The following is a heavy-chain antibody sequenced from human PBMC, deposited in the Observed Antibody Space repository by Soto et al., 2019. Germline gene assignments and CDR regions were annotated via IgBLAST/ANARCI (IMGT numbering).Heavy chain of an antibody. CDR2: ISGSGGST. D-gene: IGHD6-6*01. J-gene: IGHJ6*02. CDR3: AKFGSSSTSYYYGMDV. Sequence: EVQLLESGGGLAQPGGSLRLSCAASGFTFSSYAMSWVRQAPGKGLEWVSAISGSGGSTYYADSVKGRFTISRDNSKNTLYLQMNSLRAEDTAVYYCAKFGSSSTSYYYGMDVWGQGTTVTVSS. V-gene: IGHV3-23*01. CDR1: GFTFSSYA.